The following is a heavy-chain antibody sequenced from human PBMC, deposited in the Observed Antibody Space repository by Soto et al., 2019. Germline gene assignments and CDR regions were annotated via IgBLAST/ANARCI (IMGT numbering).Heavy chain of an antibody. CDR1: GFTLSTFA. Sequence: QMQLVESGGGVVQPGGSLRLSCEASGFTLSTFAMHWVRQAPGKGLEWVATTSYDGLNTFYGESVRGRFSISRDTYQNTLVLQMTSLKTEDTAVYYCAKSSSGLRDYFDSWGRGTLVTVSS. V-gene: IGHV3-30-3*02. D-gene: IGHD3-10*01. CDR2: TSYDGLNT. CDR3: AKSSSGLRDYFDS. J-gene: IGHJ4*02.